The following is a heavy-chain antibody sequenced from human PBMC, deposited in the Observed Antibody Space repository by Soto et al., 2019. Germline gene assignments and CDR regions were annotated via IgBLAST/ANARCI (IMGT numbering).Heavy chain of an antibody. J-gene: IGHJ6*03. CDR1: GFTFSDYY. Sequence: GGSLRLSCAASGFTFSDYYMSWIRPAPGKGLEWVSYISSSGSTIYYADSVKGRFTISRDNAKNSLYLQMNSLRAEDTAVYYCARFLSSGWTTGWVYYYMDVWGKGTTVTVSS. CDR3: ARFLSSGWTTGWVYYYMDV. V-gene: IGHV3-11*01. CDR2: ISSSGSTI. D-gene: IGHD6-19*01.